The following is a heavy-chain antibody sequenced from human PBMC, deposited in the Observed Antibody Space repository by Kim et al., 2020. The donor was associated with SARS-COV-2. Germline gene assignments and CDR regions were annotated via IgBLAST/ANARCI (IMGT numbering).Heavy chain of an antibody. CDR1: GGSISSGSYY. CDR2: IYTSGST. J-gene: IGHJ4*02. V-gene: IGHV4-61*02. D-gene: IGHD3-10*01. Sequence: SETLSLTCTVSGGSISSGSYYWSWIRQPAGKGLEWIGRIYTSGSTNYNPSLKSRVTISVDTSKNQFSLKLSSVTAADTAVYYCAREVGWGSGSGSYYLDYWGQGTLVTVSS. CDR3: AREVGWGSGSGSYYLDY.